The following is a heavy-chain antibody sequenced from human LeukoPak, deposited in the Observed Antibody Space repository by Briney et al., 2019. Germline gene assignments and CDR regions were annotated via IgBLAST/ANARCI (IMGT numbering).Heavy chain of an antibody. V-gene: IGHV4-59*01. CDR2: IYFTGST. Sequence: SETLSLTCTVSGGSISSYYWSWIRQPPGKGLEWIGYIYFTGSTNYNPSLKSRVTMSVDKSKNQCSLRLSSVTAADTAMYFCARSTQDSSTSFDYWGQGTLVTVSS. D-gene: IGHD6-6*01. CDR3: ARSTQDSSTSFDY. J-gene: IGHJ4*02. CDR1: GGSISSYY.